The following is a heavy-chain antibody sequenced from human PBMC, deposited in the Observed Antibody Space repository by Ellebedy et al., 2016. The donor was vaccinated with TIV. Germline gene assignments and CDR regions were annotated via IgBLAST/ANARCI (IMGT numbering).Heavy chain of an antibody. CDR1: GGSISSGDYY. Sequence: SETLSLXXTVSGGSISSGDYYWSWIRQPPGKGLEWIGYIYYSGSTYYNPSLKSRVTMSVDTSKNQFSLKLSSVTAADTAVYYCARGRIAAAGSVYFDYWGQGTLVTVSS. J-gene: IGHJ4*02. CDR3: ARGRIAAAGSVYFDY. D-gene: IGHD6-13*01. V-gene: IGHV4-30-4*01. CDR2: IYYSGST.